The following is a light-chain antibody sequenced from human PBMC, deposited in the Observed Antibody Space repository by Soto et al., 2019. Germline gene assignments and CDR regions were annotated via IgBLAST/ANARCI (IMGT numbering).Light chain of an antibody. Sequence: DIQMTQSPSSLSASVGDRLTIACPASQSISSWLAWYQQKPGKAPKLLIYDASSLESGVPSRFSGSGSGTEFTLTISSLQPDDFATYYCQQYNSYSPTFGQGTKVDI. CDR3: QQYNSYSPT. CDR1: QSISSW. J-gene: IGKJ1*01. CDR2: DAS. V-gene: IGKV1-5*01.